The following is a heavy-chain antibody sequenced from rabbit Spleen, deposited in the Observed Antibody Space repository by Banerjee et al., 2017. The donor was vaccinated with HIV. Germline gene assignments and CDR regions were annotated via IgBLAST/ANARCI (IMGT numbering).Heavy chain of an antibody. J-gene: IGHJ4*01. Sequence: QEQLEESGGDLVKPEGSLTLTCTASGFSFSSSDYMCWVRQAPGKGLEWIGCINAGSSGSTYYARWAKGRFTISKTSSTTVTLQMTSLTAADTATYFCARDSAGREDFNLWCQGTLVTVS. V-gene: IGHV1S45*01. CDR2: INAGSSGST. D-gene: IGHD4-2*01. CDR3: ARDSAGREDFNL. CDR1: GFSFSSSDY.